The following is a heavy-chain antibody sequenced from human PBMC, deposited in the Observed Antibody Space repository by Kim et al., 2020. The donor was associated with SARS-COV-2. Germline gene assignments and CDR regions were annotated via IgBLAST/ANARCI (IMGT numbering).Heavy chain of an antibody. CDR3: ARGGLLWYGY. J-gene: IGHJ4*02. D-gene: IGHD3-10*01. Sequence: NTNYAQKLQGRVTMTTDTSTSTAYMELRSLRSDDTAVYYCARGGLLWYGYWGQGTLVTVSS. V-gene: IGHV1-18*01. CDR2: NT.